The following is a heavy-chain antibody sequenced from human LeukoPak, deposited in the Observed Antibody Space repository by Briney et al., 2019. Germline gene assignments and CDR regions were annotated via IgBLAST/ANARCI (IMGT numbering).Heavy chain of an antibody. CDR1: AFTFRNYT. CDR2: ISYDGSNK. J-gene: IGHJ4*02. D-gene: IGHD5-12*01. V-gene: IGHV3-30-3*01. CDR3: ARIPRTWLRFPYFDY. Sequence: PGGSLRLSXAASAFTFRNYTMHWVRQAPGKGLEWLAVISYDGSNKYYADSVKGRFTISRDNSKNTLYLQVNSLRGEDTAVYYCARIPRTWLRFPYFDYWGQGTLVTVSS.